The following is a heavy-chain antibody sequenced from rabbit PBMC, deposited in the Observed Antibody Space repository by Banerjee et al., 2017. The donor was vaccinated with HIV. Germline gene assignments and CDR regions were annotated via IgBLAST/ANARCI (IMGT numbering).Heavy chain of an antibody. Sequence: QQQLEESGGGLVKPGGTLTLTCKASGSDISSNAMCWVRQAPGKGLEWIACIYAGSSPGTYYASWAKGRFTISKTSSTTVTLQMTSLTAADTATYFCARDLAGVIGWNFGLWGPGTLVTVS. V-gene: IGHV1S45*01. J-gene: IGHJ4*01. CDR3: ARDLAGVIGWNFGL. CDR2: IYAGSSPGT. CDR1: GSDISSNA. D-gene: IGHD4-1*01.